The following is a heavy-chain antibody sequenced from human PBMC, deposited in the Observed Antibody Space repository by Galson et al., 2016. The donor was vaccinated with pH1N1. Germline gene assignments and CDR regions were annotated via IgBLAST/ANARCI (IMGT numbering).Heavy chain of an antibody. D-gene: IGHD3-10*01. CDR2: IYYSGTT. Sequence: TLSLTCTVSNGPISSGDYYWTWIRQPPGKGLEWIGYIYYSGTTYYNPALKSRVTISIDTSKNQFSLKLNSVTAADTAIYFCARVGITIVRGAIDYWGQGTLVTVSS. V-gene: IGHV4-30-4*08. CDR1: NGPISSGDYY. CDR3: ARVGITIVRGAIDY. J-gene: IGHJ4*02.